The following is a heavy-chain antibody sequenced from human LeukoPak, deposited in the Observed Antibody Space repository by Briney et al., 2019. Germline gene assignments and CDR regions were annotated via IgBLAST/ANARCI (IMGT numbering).Heavy chain of an antibody. J-gene: IGHJ4*02. CDR3: AKEGPPWY. Sequence: PGGSLRLSCAASGFIFSNYAMHWVRQAPGKGLEWVAFIRYDGSNKYYADSVKGRFTIFRDNSKNTLYLQMNSLRAEDTAVYYCAKEGPPWYWGQGTLVTVSS. CDR1: GFIFSNYA. CDR2: IRYDGSNK. V-gene: IGHV3-30*02.